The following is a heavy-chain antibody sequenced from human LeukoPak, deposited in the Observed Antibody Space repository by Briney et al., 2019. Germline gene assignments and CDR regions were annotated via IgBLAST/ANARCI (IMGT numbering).Heavy chain of an antibody. CDR1: GYTFTGYY. CDR2: INPNSGGT. D-gene: IGHD5-18*01. Sequence: ASVKVSCKASGYTFTGYYMHWVRQAPGQGLEWMGWINPNSGGTNYAQKLQGRVTMTADTSTSTAYMELRNLRSDDTAVYFCARLQWIQLPSRAYFDFXGXGTLVTVSS. J-gene: IGHJ4*02. CDR3: ARLQWIQLPSRAYFDF. V-gene: IGHV1-2*02.